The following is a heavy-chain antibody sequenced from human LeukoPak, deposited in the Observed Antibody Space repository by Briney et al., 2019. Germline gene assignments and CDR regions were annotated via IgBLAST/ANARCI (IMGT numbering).Heavy chain of an antibody. D-gene: IGHD3-10*01. V-gene: IGHV1-2*02. CDR3: ARAMVRGVIITFRENWFDP. CDR2: INPNSGGT. J-gene: IGHJ5*02. Sequence: ASVKVSCKASGYTFTNYYMHWVRQAPGQGLEWMGWINPNSGGTNYAQKFQGRVTMTRDTSISTAYMELSGLRSDDTAVYYCARAMVRGVIITFRENWFDPWGQGTLVTVSS. CDR1: GYTFTNYY.